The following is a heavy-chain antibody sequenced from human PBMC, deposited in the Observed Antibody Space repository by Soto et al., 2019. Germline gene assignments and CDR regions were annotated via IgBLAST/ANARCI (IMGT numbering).Heavy chain of an antibody. CDR1: GGSISSYY. Sequence: SETLSLTCTVSGGSISSYYWSWIRQPPGKGLEWIGYIYYSGSTNYNPSLKSRVTISVDTSKNQFSLKLSSVTAADTAVYYCARSRLPDAFDIWGQGTMVTVSS. CDR2: IYYSGST. CDR3: ARSRLPDAFDI. D-gene: IGHD2-15*01. J-gene: IGHJ3*02. V-gene: IGHV4-59*01.